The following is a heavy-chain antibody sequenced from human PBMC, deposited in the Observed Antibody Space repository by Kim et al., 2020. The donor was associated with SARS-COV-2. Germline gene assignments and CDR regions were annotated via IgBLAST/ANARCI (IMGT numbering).Heavy chain of an antibody. CDR2: ISWNSGSI. J-gene: IGHJ3*02. CDR1: GFTFDDYA. CDR3: AKGRGYSYGLHDAFDI. D-gene: IGHD5-18*01. Sequence: GGSLRLSCAASGFTFDDYAMHWVRQAPGKGLEWVSGISWNSGSIGYADSVKGRFTISRDNAKNSLYLQMNSLRAEDTALYYCAKGRGYSYGLHDAFDIWGQGTMVTVSS. V-gene: IGHV3-9*01.